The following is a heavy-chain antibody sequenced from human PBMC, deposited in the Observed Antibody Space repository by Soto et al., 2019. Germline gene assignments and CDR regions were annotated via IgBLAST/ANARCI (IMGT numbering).Heavy chain of an antibody. J-gene: IGHJ6*02. CDR3: ARGRNGMDV. Sequence: ASVKVPCKASGDTFTNYDIKWVRQATGQGLEWMGWMNPNSGNTGYAQRFQGRVTMTRNTSISTAYMELSSLRSEDTAVYYCARGRNGMDVWGQGTTVTVSS. CDR2: MNPNSGNT. V-gene: IGHV1-8*01. CDR1: GDTFTNYD.